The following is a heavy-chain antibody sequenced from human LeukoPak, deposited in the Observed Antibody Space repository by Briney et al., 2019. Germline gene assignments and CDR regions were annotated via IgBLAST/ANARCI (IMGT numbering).Heavy chain of an antibody. CDR3: ARGLGYCSSTSCLVNWFDP. D-gene: IGHD2-2*01. J-gene: IGHJ5*02. CDR2: INHSGST. V-gene: IGHV4-61*01. Sequence: SETLSLTCTVSGGSVSSGSYYWSWIRQPPGKGLEWIGEINHSGSTNYNPSLKSRVTISVDTSKNQFSLKLSSVTAADTAVYYCARGLGYCSSTSCLVNWFDPWGQGTLVTVSS. CDR1: GGSVSSGSYY.